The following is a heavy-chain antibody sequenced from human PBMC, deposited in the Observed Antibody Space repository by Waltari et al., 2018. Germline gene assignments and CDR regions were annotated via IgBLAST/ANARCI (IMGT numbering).Heavy chain of an antibody. Sequence: EVQLVESGGGLIQPGGSLRLSCAASGFIVSSNYMCWVRQAPGRGLEWVSLMDSGGSTYYADSVKGRFTISRDNSKNTLYLQMDSLSVEDTAVYYCARWQQWPVRAFDYWGQGTLVTVSS. D-gene: IGHD6-19*01. CDR2: MDSGGST. CDR3: ARWQQWPVRAFDY. V-gene: IGHV3-53*01. CDR1: GFIVSSNY. J-gene: IGHJ4*02.